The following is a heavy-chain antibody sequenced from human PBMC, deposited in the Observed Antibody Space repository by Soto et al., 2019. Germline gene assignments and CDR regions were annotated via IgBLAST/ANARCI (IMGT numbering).Heavy chain of an antibody. CDR3: ARTDLNYGTGVFDI. CDR1: GFTFSTYG. CDR2: VWHDGSKQ. V-gene: IGHV3-33*01. Sequence: QVQLVESGGGVVQPGRSLRLSCVASGFTFSTYGIYWVRQAPAKGLEWVALVWHDGSKQYYADSAKGRFIISRDNSKNLVYLQMNSLRAEDTAVYYCARTDLNYGTGVFDIWGQGTMVTVSS. D-gene: IGHD3-16*01. J-gene: IGHJ3*02.